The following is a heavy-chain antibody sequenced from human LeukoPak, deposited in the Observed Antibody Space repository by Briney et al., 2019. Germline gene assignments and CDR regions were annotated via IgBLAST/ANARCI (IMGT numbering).Heavy chain of an antibody. D-gene: IGHD6-19*01. V-gene: IGHV3-7*01. CDR1: GFTFSSYW. CDR3: ARIRRGWSQNWDY. CDR2: IKQDGSEK. Sequence: GGSLRLSCAASGFTFSSYWMSWVRQAPGKGLEWVANIKQDGSEKYYVDSVKGRFTISRDNAKNSLYLQMNSLRAEDTAVYYCARIRRGWSQNWDYWGQGTLVTVAS. J-gene: IGHJ4*02.